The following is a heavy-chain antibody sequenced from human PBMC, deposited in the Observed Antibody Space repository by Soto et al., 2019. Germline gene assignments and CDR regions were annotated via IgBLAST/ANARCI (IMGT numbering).Heavy chain of an antibody. J-gene: IGHJ2*01. CDR1: GFTFSKYA. D-gene: IGHD2-15*01. CDR2: ISANGGIT. CDR3: AKDKYTDSVRKVWFFDY. Sequence: EVQLLEYGGGLVKPGGSLRLSCAASGFTFSKYAMSWVRLAPGKGLEWVSSISANGGITDYADSVKGRFTISRDNFQNILSLQMDSLRGDDTALYFCAKDKYTDSVRKVWFFDYWGRGTLVTVSS. V-gene: IGHV3-23*01.